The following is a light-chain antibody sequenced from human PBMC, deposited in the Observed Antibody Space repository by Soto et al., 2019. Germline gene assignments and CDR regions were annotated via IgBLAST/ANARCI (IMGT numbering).Light chain of an antibody. V-gene: IGKV1-6*01. CDR1: QGIGND. J-gene: IGKJ3*01. Sequence: AIQVTQSPSSLSASVGDRVTITCRASQGIGNDLGWYQQKPGKAPKLLIYAASSLQSGVPSRFSGSGSGTAVTLTISSLQPEDFATYYCLQDYNYPFTFGPGTKVDI. CDR3: LQDYNYPFT. CDR2: AAS.